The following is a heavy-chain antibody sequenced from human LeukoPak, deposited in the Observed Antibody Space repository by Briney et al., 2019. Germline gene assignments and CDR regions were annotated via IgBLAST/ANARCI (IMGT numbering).Heavy chain of an antibody. D-gene: IGHD1-26*01. CDR1: GGSISSDY. Sequence: SETLSLTCTVSGGSISSDYWSWIRQPPGKALEWIGYIYYSGRTSYNPSLKSRVTMSVDTSKNQFSLQLSSVTAADTAVYYCARDGNPWNLDVWGRGTLVTVSS. J-gene: IGHJ2*01. CDR2: IYYSGRT. V-gene: IGHV4-59*01. CDR3: ARDGNPWNLDV.